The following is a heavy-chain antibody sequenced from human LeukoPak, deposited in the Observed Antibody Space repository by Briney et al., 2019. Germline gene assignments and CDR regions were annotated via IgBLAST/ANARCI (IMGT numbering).Heavy chain of an antibody. CDR2: INPSGGST. Sequence: ASVKVSCKASGYTFTSYYLHWVRQAPGQGLEWMGLINPSGGSTSYAQNFQGRVTMTRDTSTSTVYMELSSLRSEDTAIYYCAREMVDQLPPLSAWFDTWGQGTLVTVSS. CDR3: AREMVDQLPPLSAWFDT. CDR1: GYTFTSYY. J-gene: IGHJ5*02. V-gene: IGHV1-46*01. D-gene: IGHD2-2*01.